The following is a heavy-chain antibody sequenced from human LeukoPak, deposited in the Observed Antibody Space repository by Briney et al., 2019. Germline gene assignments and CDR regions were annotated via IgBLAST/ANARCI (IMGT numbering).Heavy chain of an antibody. D-gene: IGHD3-16*01. Sequence: GGSLRLSCSASGFIFSNYLMTWVRQAPGKGLEWVANIKQDGSEKYYVDSVKGRFTISRDNAKKSLYLQMNSLRAEDTAVYFCARDMIILQSWGQGALVTVSS. CDR2: IKQDGSEK. V-gene: IGHV3-7*04. CDR3: ARDMIILQS. CDR1: GFIFSNYL. J-gene: IGHJ5*02.